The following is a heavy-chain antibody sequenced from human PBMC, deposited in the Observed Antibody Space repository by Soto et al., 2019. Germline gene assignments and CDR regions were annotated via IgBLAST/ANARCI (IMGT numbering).Heavy chain of an antibody. J-gene: IGHJ6*02. D-gene: IGHD3-10*01. Sequence: QVQLQESGPGLVKPSQTLSLTCTVSGGSISSGDYYWSWIRQPPGKGLEWIGYIYYSGSTYYNPSLKRRVTISVDTSKNQFSLKLSSVTAADTAVYYCARDLDSITMVRGVMNYGMDVWGQGTTVTVSS. V-gene: IGHV4-30-4*01. CDR2: IYYSGST. CDR3: ARDLDSITMVRGVMNYGMDV. CDR1: GGSISSGDYY.